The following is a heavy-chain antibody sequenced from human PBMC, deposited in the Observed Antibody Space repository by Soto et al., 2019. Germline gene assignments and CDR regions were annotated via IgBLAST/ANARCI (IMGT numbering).Heavy chain of an antibody. J-gene: IGHJ6*02. CDR2: INHSGST. CDR3: ARGAGYYYYSGMDV. CDR1: GGSFSGYY. V-gene: IGHV4-34*01. Sequence: QVQLQQWGAGLLKPSETLSLTCAVYGGSFSGYYWSWIRQPPGKGLEWIVEINHSGSTNYNPSLMSRVTISVDTSKNQFSLKLSSVTAADTAVYYCARGAGYYYYSGMDVWGQGTTVTVSS.